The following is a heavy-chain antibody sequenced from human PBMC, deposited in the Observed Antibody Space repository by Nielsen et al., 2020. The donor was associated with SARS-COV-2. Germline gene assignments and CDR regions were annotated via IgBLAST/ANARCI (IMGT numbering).Heavy chain of an antibody. CDR1: GFTVSTDY. J-gene: IGHJ6*02. CDR3: ARDPGIAARLYYYYYYGMDV. CDR2: ISSSSSTI. D-gene: IGHD6-6*01. Sequence: GGSLRLSCAASGFTVSTDYMSWVRQAPGKGLEWVSYISSSSSTIYYADSVKGRFTISRDNAKNSLYLQMNSLRAEDTAVYYCARDPGIAARLYYYYYYGMDVWGQGTTVTVSS. V-gene: IGHV3-48*01.